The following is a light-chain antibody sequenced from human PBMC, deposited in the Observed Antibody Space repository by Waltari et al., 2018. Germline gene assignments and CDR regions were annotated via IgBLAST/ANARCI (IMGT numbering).Light chain of an antibody. Sequence: QSALTQTPSASGSPGESVTISCTGTSSDIGDYDSVPWYQQHPGKAPKLMIYVVIKRPSGVPDRFSGSKSGNTASLTVSGLQAEDEADYYCCSYAGTNNFYVFGTGTKVTVL. J-gene: IGLJ1*01. CDR1: SSDIGDYDS. V-gene: IGLV2-8*01. CDR2: VVI. CDR3: CSYAGTNNFYV.